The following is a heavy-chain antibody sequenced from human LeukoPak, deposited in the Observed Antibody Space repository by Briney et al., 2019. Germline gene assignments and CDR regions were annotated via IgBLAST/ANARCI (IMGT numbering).Heavy chain of an antibody. D-gene: IGHD3-10*01. J-gene: IGHJ5*02. CDR2: ISYEGGTQ. CDR1: GFTVSPYG. Sequence: GGSLRLSCAASGFTVSPYGMHWVRQAPGKGLEWVAVISYEGGTQHYADSVKGRFIISRDNPRNTLYLQMNILRTEDTAVYYCAKEGTPQVSTWYDLWGQGTQVIVSS. V-gene: IGHV3-30*18. CDR3: AKEGTPQVSTWYDL.